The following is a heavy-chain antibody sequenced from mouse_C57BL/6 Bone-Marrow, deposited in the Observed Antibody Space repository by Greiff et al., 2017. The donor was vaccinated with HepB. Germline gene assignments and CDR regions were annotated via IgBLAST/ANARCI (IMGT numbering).Heavy chain of an antibody. CDR3: TRDGGYYFDY. J-gene: IGHJ2*01. V-gene: IGHV1-7*01. D-gene: IGHD2-3*01. CDR1: GYTFTSYW. Sequence: QVQLQQSGAELAKPGASVKLSCKASGYTFTSYWMHWVKQRPGQGLEWIGYINPSSGYTKYNQKFKGKAILTADKSSSTAYMALRSLTSEDSAVYYGTRDGGYYFDYWGQGTTLTVSS. CDR2: INPSSGYT.